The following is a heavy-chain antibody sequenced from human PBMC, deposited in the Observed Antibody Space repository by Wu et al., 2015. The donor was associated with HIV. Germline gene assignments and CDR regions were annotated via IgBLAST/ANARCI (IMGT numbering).Heavy chain of an antibody. D-gene: IGHD3-16*01. V-gene: IGHV1-2*02. Sequence: QVQLVQSGADVRKPGASVKVFCEASAYTFTAYYIHWVRQAPGQGFEWMGWINPKSGDTKFAQKFQGRVTMTMNTSISTVYMDLGRLTSDDTALYYCARVGRFGDYDGYFDYWGHGTLVTVSS. CDR1: AYTFTAYY. J-gene: IGHJ4*01. CDR3: ARVGRFGDYDGYFDY. CDR2: INPKSGDT.